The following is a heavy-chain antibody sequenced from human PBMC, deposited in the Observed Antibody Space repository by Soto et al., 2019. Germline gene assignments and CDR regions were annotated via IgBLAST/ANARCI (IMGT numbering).Heavy chain of an antibody. CDR1: GGTFSSYT. D-gene: IGHD4-17*01. Sequence: QVQLVQSGAEVKKPGSSVKVSCKASGGTFSSYTISWVRQAPGQGLEWMGRIIPILGIANYAQKFQGRVXIXXDKSTSTAYMELSSLRSEDTAVYYCASLYSTVVDYWGQGTLVTVSS. V-gene: IGHV1-69*02. CDR2: IIPILGIA. J-gene: IGHJ4*02. CDR3: ASLYSTVVDY.